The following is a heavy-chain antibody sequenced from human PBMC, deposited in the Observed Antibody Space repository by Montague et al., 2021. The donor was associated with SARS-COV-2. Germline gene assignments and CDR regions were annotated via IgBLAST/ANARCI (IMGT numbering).Heavy chain of an antibody. J-gene: IGHJ6*02. V-gene: IGHV3-30-3*01. CDR3: ARDPFYYDILTGYIYPAYYYYYGMDV. D-gene: IGHD3-9*01. CDR1: GFTFSSYA. Sequence: SLRLSCSASGFTFSSYAMHWVRQAPGKGLEWVAAISYDGSNKYYADSVKGRFTISRDNSKNTLYLQMNSLRAEDTAVYYCARDPFYYDILTGYIYPAYYYYYGMDVWGQGTTVTVSS. CDR2: ISYDGSNK.